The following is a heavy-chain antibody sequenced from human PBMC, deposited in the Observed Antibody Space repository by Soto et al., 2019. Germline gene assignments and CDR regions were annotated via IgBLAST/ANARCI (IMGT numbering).Heavy chain of an antibody. Sequence: QLQLQESGPGLVKPSETLSLTCTVSGGSISSSSYYWGWIRQPPGKGLEWIGSIYYSGSTYYNPSLTSRVTISVDTSKNQFSLKLSSVTAADTAVYYCAGVTGTTDPGGMDVWGQGTTVTVSS. CDR1: GGSISSSSYY. D-gene: IGHD1-7*01. J-gene: IGHJ6*02. V-gene: IGHV4-39*01. CDR2: IYYSGST. CDR3: AGVTGTTDPGGMDV.